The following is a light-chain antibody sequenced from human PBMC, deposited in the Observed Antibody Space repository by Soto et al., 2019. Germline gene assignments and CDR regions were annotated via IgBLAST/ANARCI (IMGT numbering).Light chain of an antibody. CDR2: GAS. V-gene: IGKV3-15*01. J-gene: IGKJ2*01. CDR1: QSVSSD. CDR3: QQYRDWPPAT. Sequence: EIVMTQSPAALSVSPGERVTLSCRASQSVSSDLAWYQQKPGQAPRLLIFGASTRATGIPARFSGSGTGTEFSPTISSLQSEDLAVYYCQQYRDWPPATFGQGTKLEIK.